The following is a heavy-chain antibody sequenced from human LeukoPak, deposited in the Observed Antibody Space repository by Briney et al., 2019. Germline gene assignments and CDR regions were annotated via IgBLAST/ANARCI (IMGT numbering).Heavy chain of an antibody. D-gene: IGHD4-17*01. V-gene: IGHV3-48*01. CDR3: AREPNYGDYAVDY. J-gene: IGHJ4*01. CDR1: AFTLSSCS. CDR2: ISSSSSTT. Sequence: GGALRLTCPVSAFTLSSCSMNWVRQASAMGREVVSCISSSSSTTYRAGSVKGRFTISRDNAKNSLYLQMNSLRAEDTAVYYCAREPNYGDYAVDYWGHGTLVPVSS.